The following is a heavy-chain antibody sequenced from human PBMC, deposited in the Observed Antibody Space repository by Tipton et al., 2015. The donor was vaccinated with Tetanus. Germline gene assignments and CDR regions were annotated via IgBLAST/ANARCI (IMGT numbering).Heavy chain of an antibody. CDR2: IYYSGNT. V-gene: IGHV4-31*03. J-gene: IGHJ3*01. D-gene: IGHD3-10*01. Sequence: TLSLTCSVSGASISSGGYFWNWIRHRPGQGLEWIGYIYYSGNTFYNPSLKSRVTMSVDTSNNQFSLRLSSVTPADTAVYYCARGGRDTYNNPLGAFDVWGRGTTVTVSS. CDR3: ARGGRDTYNNPLGAFDV. CDR1: GASISSGGYF.